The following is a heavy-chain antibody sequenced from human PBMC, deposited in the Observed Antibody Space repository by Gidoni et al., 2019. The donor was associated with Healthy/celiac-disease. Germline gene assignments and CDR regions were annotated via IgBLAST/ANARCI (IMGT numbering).Heavy chain of an antibody. Sequence: QLQLQESGPGLVKPSETLSLTCTVSGGSISSSSYYWGWIRQPPGKGLEWIGSIYYSGSTYYNPSLKSRVTISVDTSKNQFSLKLSSVTAADTAVYYCARPEYSSGWYKFDPWGQGTLVTVSS. J-gene: IGHJ5*02. CDR1: GGSISSSSYY. CDR2: IYYSGST. V-gene: IGHV4-39*01. D-gene: IGHD6-19*01. CDR3: ARPEYSSGWYKFDP.